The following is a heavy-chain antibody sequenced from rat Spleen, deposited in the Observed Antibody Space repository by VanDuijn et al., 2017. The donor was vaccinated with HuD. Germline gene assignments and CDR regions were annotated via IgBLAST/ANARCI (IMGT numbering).Heavy chain of an antibody. CDR1: GFNFNDYW. CDR2: ISPSGNYT. Sequence: EVQLVESGGGLVQPGRSLKLSCAASGFNFNDYWMGWVRQDPPKGLKWVASISPSGNYTYYRDSVKGRFTISRDNAKSTLYLQMDSLRAEDTATYYCATTPGRPFAYWGQGTLVTVSP. D-gene: IGHD5-1*01. CDR3: ATTPGRPFAY. V-gene: IGHV5-19*01. J-gene: IGHJ3*01.